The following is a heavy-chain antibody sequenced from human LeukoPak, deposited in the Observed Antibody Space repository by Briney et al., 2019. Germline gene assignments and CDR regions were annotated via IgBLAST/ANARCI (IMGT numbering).Heavy chain of an antibody. D-gene: IGHD3-10*01. V-gene: IGHV3-30*18. CDR1: GFTFRSYS. CDR2: ISYDESNK. Sequence: GGSLRLSCAASGFTFRSYSMNWVRQAPGKGLEWVAAISYDESNKYYAESVKGRFTISRDNYKNTLYLQMNSLRAEDTAVYYCAKDRGSGSYPSPLFDYWGRGILVTVSS. CDR3: AKDRGSGSYPSPLFDY. J-gene: IGHJ4*02.